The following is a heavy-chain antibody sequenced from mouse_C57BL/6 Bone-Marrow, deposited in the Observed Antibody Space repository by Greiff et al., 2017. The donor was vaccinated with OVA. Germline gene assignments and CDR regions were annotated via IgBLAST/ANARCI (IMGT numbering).Heavy chain of an antibody. J-gene: IGHJ1*03. Sequence: EVNLVESGEGLVKPGGSLKLSCAASGFTFSSYAMSWVRQTPEKRLEWVAYISSGGDYIYYADTVKGRFTISRDNARNTLYLQMSSLKSEDTAMYYCTRDRISSWYFDVWGTGTTVTVSS. V-gene: IGHV5-9-1*02. CDR3: TRDRISSWYFDV. CDR2: ISSGGDYI. CDR1: GFTFSSYA.